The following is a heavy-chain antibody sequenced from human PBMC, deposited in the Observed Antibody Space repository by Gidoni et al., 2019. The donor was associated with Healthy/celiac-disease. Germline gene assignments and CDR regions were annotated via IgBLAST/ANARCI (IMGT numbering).Heavy chain of an antibody. Sequence: EVQLVVSGGGLVKPGGSLRLSCAPSGFTFRSYSMNWVRQAPGKGLEWVSSISSSSSYIYYADSVKGRFTISRDNAKNSLYLQMNSLRAEDTAVYYCARDQGGRGYSYGYLDYWGQGTLVTVSS. CDR3: ARDQGGRGYSYGYLDY. CDR1: GFTFRSYS. J-gene: IGHJ4*02. CDR2: ISSSSSYI. V-gene: IGHV3-21*01. D-gene: IGHD5-18*01.